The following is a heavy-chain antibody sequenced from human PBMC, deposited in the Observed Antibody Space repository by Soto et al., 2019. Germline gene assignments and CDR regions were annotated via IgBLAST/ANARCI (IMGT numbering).Heavy chain of an antibody. CDR3: ARENYGDYLPVGDYYHYYYMDV. D-gene: IGHD4-17*01. J-gene: IGHJ6*03. CDR1: GFTFDDYT. V-gene: IGHV3-43*01. Sequence: HPGGSLRLSCAASGFTFDDYTMHWVRQAPGKGLEWVSLISWDGGSTYYADSVKGRFTISRDSSKNSLYLQMNSPRAEDTALYHCARENYGDYLPVGDYYHYYYMDVWGKGTKVTVSS. CDR2: ISWDGGST.